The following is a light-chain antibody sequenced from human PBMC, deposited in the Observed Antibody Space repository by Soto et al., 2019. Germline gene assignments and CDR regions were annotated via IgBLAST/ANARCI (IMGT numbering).Light chain of an antibody. CDR2: DAS. J-gene: IGKJ5*01. CDR3: QQYNSWPPIT. CDR1: QSVSSN. Sequence: EIVMKQSPATLSVSTGEGATVSCRASQSVSSNLAWYQQKPGQAPRLLIYDASTRATGIPDRFSGGGSGTEFTLTISSLQSEDFVVYYCQQYNSWPPITFGQGTRLEI. V-gene: IGKV3-15*01.